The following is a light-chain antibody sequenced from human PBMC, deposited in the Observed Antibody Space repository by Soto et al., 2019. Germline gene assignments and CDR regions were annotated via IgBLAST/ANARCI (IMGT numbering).Light chain of an antibody. CDR3: AAWDDRLSGVA. V-gene: IGLV1-47*01. CDR1: SSNIGSNY. J-gene: IGLJ2*01. Sequence: QSVLTQPPSASETPGQRVTISCSGGSSNIGSNYVYWYQHLPGTAPQLLMFRNDQRPSGVPDRFSGSKSGTSASLAISGLRYDDEADYYCAAWDDRLSGVAFGVGTKLTVL. CDR2: RND.